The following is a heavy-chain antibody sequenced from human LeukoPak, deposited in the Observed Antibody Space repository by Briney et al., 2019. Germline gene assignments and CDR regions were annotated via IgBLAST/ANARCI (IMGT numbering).Heavy chain of an antibody. V-gene: IGHV1-18*01. Sequence: ASVKVSCKASGYTFTSYGITWVRRAHGQGLEWLGWIRVYNGNTNYAKNFQDRVTMTTDTSTNTAYMELSSLRFDDTAVYYCASLRDDFDYWGQGTLVTVSS. CDR2: IRVYNGNT. CDR1: GYTFTSYG. CDR3: ASLRDDFDY. D-gene: IGHD5-24*01. J-gene: IGHJ4*02.